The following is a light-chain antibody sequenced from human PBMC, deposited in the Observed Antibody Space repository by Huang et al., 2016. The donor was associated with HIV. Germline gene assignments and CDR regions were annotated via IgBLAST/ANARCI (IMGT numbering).Light chain of an antibody. V-gene: IGKV2-30*02. Sequence: DVVLTQSPLSLPVTLGQPASISCKSSHSLLHSDGYTYLNWFLQRPGQSPRRLIYKVSNRDFGVPARFSGSGSGADFTLTISRVEADDIGVYYCMQGTHWPQTFGQGTKVEVK. J-gene: IGKJ1*01. CDR2: KVS. CDR3: MQGTHWPQT. CDR1: HSLLHSDGYTY.